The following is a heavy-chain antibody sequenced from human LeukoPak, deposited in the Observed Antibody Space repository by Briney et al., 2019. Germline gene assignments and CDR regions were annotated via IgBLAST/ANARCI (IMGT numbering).Heavy chain of an antibody. Sequence: GGSLRLSCAASGFIVNTNYMTWVRQAPGRGLEWVSFIYADGTTYYADSAKGRFTISRDISKNEVYLQMNSLRPEDTAVYYCARGLWFGDENPPYFDYWGQGTLVTVSS. CDR2: IYADGTT. CDR3: ARGLWFGDENPPYFDY. CDR1: GFIVNTNY. V-gene: IGHV3-53*01. J-gene: IGHJ4*02. D-gene: IGHD3-10*01.